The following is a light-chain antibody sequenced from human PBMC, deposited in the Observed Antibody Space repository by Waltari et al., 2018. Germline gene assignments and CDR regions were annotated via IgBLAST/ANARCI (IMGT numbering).Light chain of an antibody. CDR2: KVS. J-gene: IGKJ1*01. V-gene: IGKV2-30*02. CDR3: MQTTHSPRT. CDR1: QSLVQSDGRTF. Sequence: DGEMTQSTVCLPVRLRQPASLSCRFSQSLVQSDGRTFFNWFQPMPGQSPRRLIYKVSNRESGVPDRFSGSGSGTDFTLKISRVEAEDIAVYYCMQTTHSPRTFGQGTKVEI.